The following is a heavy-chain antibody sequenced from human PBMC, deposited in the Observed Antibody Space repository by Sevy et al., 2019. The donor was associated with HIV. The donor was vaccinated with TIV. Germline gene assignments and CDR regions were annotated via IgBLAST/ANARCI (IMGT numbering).Heavy chain of an antibody. V-gene: IGHV3-11*06. CDR1: GFTFSNYY. D-gene: IGHD6-13*01. CDR3: ARNDAVAGPDYCDS. CDR2: ISSSSRYT. Sequence: GGSLRLSCAASGFTFSNYYMSWIRQAPGKGLEWVSYISSSSRYTNYADSLKGRFTISRDNAKNSLYLQMNSLRAEDTAMYYCARNDAVAGPDYCDSWGQGTLVTVSS. J-gene: IGHJ4*02.